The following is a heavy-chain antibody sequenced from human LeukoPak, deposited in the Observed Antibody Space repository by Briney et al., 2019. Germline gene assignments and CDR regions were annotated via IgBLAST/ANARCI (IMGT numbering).Heavy chain of an antibody. CDR2: IIRICGTA. Sequence: GASLKLSCTASGGTFSSYAISWVRQAPGQGLEWMGGIIRICGTANYAQKFQGRVTMTRNTSISTAYMELSSLRSEDTAVYYCAREGYSGYDYGDYYYYYMDVWGKGTTVTVSS. V-gene: IGHV1-69*05. D-gene: IGHD5-12*01. J-gene: IGHJ6*03. CDR3: AREGYSGYDYGDYYYYYMDV. CDR1: GGTFSSYA.